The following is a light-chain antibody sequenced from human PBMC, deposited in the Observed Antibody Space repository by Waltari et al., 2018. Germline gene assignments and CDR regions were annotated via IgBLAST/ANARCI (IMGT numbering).Light chain of an antibody. CDR1: TSNIGKNY. V-gene: IGLV1-51*01. J-gene: IGLJ1*01. Sequence: SVLTQTPSVSAAPGQRVTISCSGSTSNIGKNYVSWYQQLPGAAPKLLIPADHKRPSGTPDRFSGSKSGTSATLAITGLQTEDEADYFCGAWDGSLTLYVFGPGTRVTVL. CDR2: ADH. CDR3: GAWDGSLTLYV.